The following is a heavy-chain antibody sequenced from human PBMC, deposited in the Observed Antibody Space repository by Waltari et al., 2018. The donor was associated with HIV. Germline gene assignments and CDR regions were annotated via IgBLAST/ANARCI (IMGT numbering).Heavy chain of an antibody. CDR2: ISAYNGNT. J-gene: IGHJ6*02. CDR1: GYTFTSYG. Sequence: QVQLVQSGAEVKKPGASVKVSCKASGYTFTSYGISWVRQAPGQGLEWMGWISAYNGNTNYAQKLQGRVTMTTDTSTSTAYMELRSLRSDDTAVYYCARLPDIVVVVAATRWFETSSDYYGMDVWGQGTTVTVSS. D-gene: IGHD2-15*01. V-gene: IGHV1-18*01. CDR3: ARLPDIVVVVAATRWFETSSDYYGMDV.